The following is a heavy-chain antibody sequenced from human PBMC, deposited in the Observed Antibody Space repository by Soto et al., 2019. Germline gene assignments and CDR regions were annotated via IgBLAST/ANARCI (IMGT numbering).Heavy chain of an antibody. J-gene: IGHJ4*02. Sequence: GGSLRLSCAASGFTFNSYAMNWVRQAPGKGLEWVSSISGGGGGTYYADSVKGRLTISRDNSKNTLYLQMNSLRAEDTAVYYCSGDSSGWHLDYWGQGTLVTVSS. V-gene: IGHV3-23*01. CDR3: SGDSSGWHLDY. CDR1: GFTFNSYA. CDR2: ISGGGGGT. D-gene: IGHD6-19*01.